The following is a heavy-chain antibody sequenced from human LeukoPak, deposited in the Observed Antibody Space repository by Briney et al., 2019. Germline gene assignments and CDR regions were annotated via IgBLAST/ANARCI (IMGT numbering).Heavy chain of an antibody. CDR1: GYTFTSYY. D-gene: IGHD4-23*01. CDR2: INPSGGST. Sequence: ASVKASCKASGYTFTSYYMHWVRQAPGQGLEWMGIINPSGGSTSYAQKFQGRVTMTRDMSTSTVYMELSSLRSEDTAVYYCARGMVRGSTPAGGAFDIWGQGTMVTVSS. J-gene: IGHJ3*02. CDR3: ARGMVRGSTPAGGAFDI. V-gene: IGHV1-46*01.